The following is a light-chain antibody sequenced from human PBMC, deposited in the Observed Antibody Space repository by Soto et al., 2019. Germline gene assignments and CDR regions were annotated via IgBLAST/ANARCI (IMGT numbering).Light chain of an antibody. CDR3: QQSFSVPIT. Sequence: DIQMTHSPSSLSASVGDIVTITCRASQSIAGYLSWYQQRPGKAPKFLIYSASSLQRGVPSRFSGSGSGTDFSLTINGLQPEDFATYFCQQSFSVPITFGQGTRLEIK. J-gene: IGKJ5*01. CDR2: SAS. CDR1: QSIAGY. V-gene: IGKV1-39*01.